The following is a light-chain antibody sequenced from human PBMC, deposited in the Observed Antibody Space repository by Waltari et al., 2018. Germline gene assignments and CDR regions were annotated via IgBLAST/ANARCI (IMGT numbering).Light chain of an antibody. Sequence: QSVLTQPPSASGTPGQRVTISCSGNSSNTESNYEYWSPQLPGTAPKLLIYRNNQRPSGVPDRFSGSKSGTSASLAISWLRSEDEADYYCAAWDDSLSGLVVFGGGTKLTVL. CDR1: SSNTESNY. V-gene: IGLV1-47*01. J-gene: IGLJ2*01. CDR2: RNN. CDR3: AAWDDSLSGLVV.